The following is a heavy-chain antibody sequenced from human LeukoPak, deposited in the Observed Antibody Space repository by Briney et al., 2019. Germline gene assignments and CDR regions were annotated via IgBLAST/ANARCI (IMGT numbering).Heavy chain of an antibody. V-gene: IGHV3-23*01. D-gene: IGHD6-19*01. CDR3: AKGRTSGWYIFDY. Sequence: GGSLRLSCAASGFTFSNYAMTWVRQAPGKGLEWSSAISGSGGSTHYADSVKGRFTISRDNSKNTLYLQMNNLRVEDTAVYYCAKGRTSGWYIFDYWGQGTLVTVSS. CDR1: GFTFSNYA. CDR2: ISGSGGST. J-gene: IGHJ4*02.